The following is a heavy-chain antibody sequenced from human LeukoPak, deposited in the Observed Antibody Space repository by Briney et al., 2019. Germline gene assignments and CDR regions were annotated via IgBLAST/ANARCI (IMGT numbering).Heavy chain of an antibody. CDR2: ISAYNGNT. CDR3: ARDSGSYAFDI. D-gene: IGHD1-26*01. V-gene: IGHV1-18*01. CDR1: GYTFTING. Sequence: ASVTVSFKGSGYTFTINGISWVRQAHGQGQGWVGWISAYNGNTIYAQKLQGRVTMTTDTSTSTAYMELRSLRSDDTAVYYCARDSGSYAFDIWGQGTMVTVSS. J-gene: IGHJ3*02.